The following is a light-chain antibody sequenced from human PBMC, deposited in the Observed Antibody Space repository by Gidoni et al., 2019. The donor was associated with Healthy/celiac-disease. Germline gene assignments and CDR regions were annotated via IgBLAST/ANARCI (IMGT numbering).Light chain of an antibody. V-gene: IGLV3-1*01. CDR1: KLGDKY. CDR3: QAWDSSTYV. J-gene: IGLJ1*01. Sequence: SYDLTPPPSVSVSPGQTASITCSGDKLGDKYACWYQQQPGQSPVLVIYQDSKRPSGIPERFSGSNSGNTATRTISGTQAMDEADYYCQAWDSSTYVFGTGTKVTVL. CDR2: QDS.